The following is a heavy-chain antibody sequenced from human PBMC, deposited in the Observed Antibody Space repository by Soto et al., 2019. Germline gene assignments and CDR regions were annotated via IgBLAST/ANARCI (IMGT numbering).Heavy chain of an antibody. Sequence: GASVKVSCKASGYTFTSYYMHWVRQAPGQGLEWMGIINPSGGSTSYAQKFQGRVTMTRDTSTSTVYMELSSLRSEDTAVYYCARDGYNWNEYSSWFDPWGQGTLVTVSS. J-gene: IGHJ5*02. V-gene: IGHV1-46*03. CDR3: ARDGYNWNEYSSWFDP. CDR2: INPSGGST. D-gene: IGHD1-1*01. CDR1: GYTFTSYY.